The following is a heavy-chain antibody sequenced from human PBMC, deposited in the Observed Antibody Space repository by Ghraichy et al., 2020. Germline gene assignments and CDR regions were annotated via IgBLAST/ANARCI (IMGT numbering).Heavy chain of an antibody. D-gene: IGHD1-20*01. CDR3: ARRLTGERYFDL. V-gene: IGHV4-59*08. CDR1: GGSFRSYH. J-gene: IGHJ2*01. Sequence: GSLSLTCTVSGGSFRSYHWSWIWQPPGKGLEWIGYIYYSGSTNYNPSLKSRVTISVDTSKNQFSLKLSSVTAADTAVYYCARRLTGERYFDLWGRGTLVTVSS. CDR2: IYYSGST.